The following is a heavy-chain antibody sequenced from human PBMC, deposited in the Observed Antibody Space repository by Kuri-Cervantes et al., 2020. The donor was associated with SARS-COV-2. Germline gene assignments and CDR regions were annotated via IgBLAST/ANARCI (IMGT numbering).Heavy chain of an antibody. CDR3: ARADFWSGYWFDY. Sequence: GESLKISCAASGFTFSDYYMSWIRQAPGKGLEWVSYISSSGSTIYYADSVKGRFTIPRDNAKNSLYLQMNSLRAEDTAVYYCARADFWSGYWFDYWGQGTLVTVSS. D-gene: IGHD3-3*01. J-gene: IGHJ4*02. CDR1: GFTFSDYY. CDR2: ISSSGSTI. V-gene: IGHV3-11*04.